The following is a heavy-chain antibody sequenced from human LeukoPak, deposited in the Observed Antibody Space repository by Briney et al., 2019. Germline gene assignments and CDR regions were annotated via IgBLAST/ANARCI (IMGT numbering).Heavy chain of an antibody. Sequence: GGSLRLSCAASGFTFSSYVMNWVRQAPGKGLEWVSYISSSGSTIYYADSVKGRFTISRDNAKNSLYLQMNSLRAEDAAVYYCARRGSAYYSDYFDYWGQGTLVTVSS. CDR3: ARRGSAYYSDYFDY. CDR2: ISSSGSTI. CDR1: GFTFSSYV. D-gene: IGHD3-22*01. V-gene: IGHV3-48*03. J-gene: IGHJ4*02.